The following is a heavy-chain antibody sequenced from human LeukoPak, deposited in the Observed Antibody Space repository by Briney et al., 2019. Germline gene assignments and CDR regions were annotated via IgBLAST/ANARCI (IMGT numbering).Heavy chain of an antibody. Sequence: ASVKVSCKASGYTFNSFGISWVRQAPGQGLEWMGWISPYTGNTNYAQKLQGRVTMTTDTSTSTAYMELRSLRSDDTAVYYCARTSSSWHNWFDPWGQGTLVTVSS. CDR2: ISPYTGNT. CDR1: GYTFNSFG. V-gene: IGHV1-18*01. J-gene: IGHJ5*02. D-gene: IGHD6-13*01. CDR3: ARTSSSWHNWFDP.